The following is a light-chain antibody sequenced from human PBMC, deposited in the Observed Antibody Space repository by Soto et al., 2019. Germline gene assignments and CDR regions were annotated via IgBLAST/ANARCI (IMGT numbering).Light chain of an antibody. Sequence: EIVMTQSPETLSVSAGERATLSCRATQSISSYLAWYQLKPGQAPRRLIYGVSTRATGIPARFSGSGSGTEFTLTISSLQSEDVAVYYCQQYSDWPSITFGQGTRLEIK. CDR3: QQYSDWPSIT. CDR2: GVS. V-gene: IGKV3-15*01. J-gene: IGKJ5*01. CDR1: QSISSY.